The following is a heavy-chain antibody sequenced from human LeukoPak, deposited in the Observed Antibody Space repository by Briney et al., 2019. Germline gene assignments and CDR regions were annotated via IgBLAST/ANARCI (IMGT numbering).Heavy chain of an antibody. CDR1: GFTFSNYA. CDR3: AKYRSSWYGCFDY. CDR2: ISGSGDST. D-gene: IGHD6-13*01. V-gene: IGHV3-23*01. Sequence: PGGSLRLSCAASGFTFSNYAMSWVRQAPGKGLEWVSTISGSGDSTYNADSVKGRFTISRDNSKNTLYLQMNSLRAEDTAVYNCAKYRSSWYGCFDYWGEGTLVSVSS. J-gene: IGHJ4*02.